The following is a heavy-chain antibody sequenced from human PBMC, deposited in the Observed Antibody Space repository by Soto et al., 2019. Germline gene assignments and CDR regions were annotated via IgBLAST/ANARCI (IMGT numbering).Heavy chain of an antibody. J-gene: IGHJ4*02. V-gene: IGHV1-46*01. CDR1: GYIFTSYY. Sequence: GASVKVSCKASGYIFTSYYIHWVRQAPGQGLEWMGMINTSGGSTSYAQKLQGRVTMTTDTSTSTAYMELRSLRSDDTAVYYCARGWGMRSSSWYRTPYYFDYWGQGTLVTVSS. CDR3: ARGWGMRSSSWYRTPYYFDY. D-gene: IGHD6-13*01. CDR2: INTSGGST.